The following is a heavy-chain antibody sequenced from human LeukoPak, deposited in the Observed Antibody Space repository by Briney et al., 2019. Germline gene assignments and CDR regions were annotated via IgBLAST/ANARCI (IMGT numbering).Heavy chain of an antibody. J-gene: IGHJ4*02. Sequence: GESLKISCQASGYSFGNNWIGWVRQRPGKGLQWMGIINPHDSTTKYSPSLQGQVTISIDKSINTAYLQWSSLTASDTAIYYCARHLRTSTYRDLDYWGQGTLVTVSS. V-gene: IGHV5-51*01. CDR3: ARHLRTSTYRDLDY. CDR1: GYSFGNNW. D-gene: IGHD1-14*01. CDR2: INPHDSTT.